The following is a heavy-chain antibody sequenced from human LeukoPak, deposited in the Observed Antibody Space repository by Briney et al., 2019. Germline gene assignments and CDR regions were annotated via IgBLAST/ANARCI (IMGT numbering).Heavy chain of an antibody. J-gene: IGHJ6*03. CDR3: ARETSQKGAHYMDV. D-gene: IGHD3-16*01. V-gene: IGHV4-38-2*02. CDR1: GYSINSGYY. Sequence: PSETLSLTCTVSGYSINSGYYWGWIRQPPGKGLEWIGSIYHSGSTNYNPSLKSRVTISVDTSKNQFSLKLSSVTAADTAVYYCARETSQKGAHYMDVWGKGTTVTISS. CDR2: IYHSGST.